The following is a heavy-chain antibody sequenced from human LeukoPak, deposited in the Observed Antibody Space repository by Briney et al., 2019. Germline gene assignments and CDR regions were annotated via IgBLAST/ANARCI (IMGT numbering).Heavy chain of an antibody. CDR1: GFTFSSHA. Sequence: GGSLRLSCAASGFTFSSHAMSWVRQAPGKGLEWVSAISGSGGSTYYADSVKGRFTISRDNSKNTLYLQMNSLRAEDTAVYYCAKGSDSSSWYLDYFDYWGQGTLVTVSS. CDR3: AKGSDSSSWYLDYFDY. D-gene: IGHD6-13*01. J-gene: IGHJ4*02. V-gene: IGHV3-23*01. CDR2: ISGSGGST.